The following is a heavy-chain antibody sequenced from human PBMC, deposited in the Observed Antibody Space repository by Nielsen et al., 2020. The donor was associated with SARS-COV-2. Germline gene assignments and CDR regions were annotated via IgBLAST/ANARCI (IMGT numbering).Heavy chain of an antibody. CDR2: INPGDSET. CDR3: ARLPEKIVVVPAAPFDP. Sequence: GESLKISCKTSGYRFNSYWIGWVRHMPGKGLEWMGIINPGDSETKYSPSFEGQVTISADRFTSTAHLQWGSLKASDTAMYYCARLPEKIVVVPAAPFDPWGQGTLVTVSS. V-gene: IGHV5-51*01. D-gene: IGHD2-2*01. CDR1: GYRFNSYW. J-gene: IGHJ5*02.